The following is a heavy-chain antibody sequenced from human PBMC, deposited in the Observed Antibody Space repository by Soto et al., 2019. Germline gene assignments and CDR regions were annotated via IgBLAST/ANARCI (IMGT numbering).Heavy chain of an antibody. Sequence: QVQLVQSGADVKKPGSSVKVSCTASGGTLNYNTFSWVRQAPGQGLEWMGGIVTVFGTANHAQKFQGRLTITADPSSNTVYMELSSLRSEDTAVYYCARTGAYSSSQFGMDVWGQGTTVTVSS. V-gene: IGHV1-69*19. CDR3: ARTGAYSSSQFGMDV. CDR1: GGTLNYNT. D-gene: IGHD6-13*01. J-gene: IGHJ6*02. CDR2: IVTVFGTA.